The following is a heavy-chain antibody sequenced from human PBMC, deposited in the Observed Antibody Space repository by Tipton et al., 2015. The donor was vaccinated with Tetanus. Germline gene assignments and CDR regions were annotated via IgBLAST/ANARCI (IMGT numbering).Heavy chain of an antibody. D-gene: IGHD3-3*01. CDR3: ARSHVFRFTLFGEEIPRSGRFDP. CDR1: GGSFSNYY. CDR2: IYYGGDT. V-gene: IGHV4-59*07. Sequence: TLSLTCTVSGGSFSNYYWNWIRQSPGRRLGWIGNIYYGGDTDYNPSLQSRATISLDTSKKLFSLRLKSVTAADTAIYYCARSHVFRFTLFGEEIPRSGRFDPWGQGTLVTVSS. J-gene: IGHJ5*02.